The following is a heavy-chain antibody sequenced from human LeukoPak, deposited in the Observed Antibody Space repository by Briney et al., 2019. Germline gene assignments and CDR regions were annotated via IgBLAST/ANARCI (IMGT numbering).Heavy chain of an antibody. J-gene: IGHJ3*02. V-gene: IGHV3-30*02. CDR1: GFTFSSYG. Sequence: GGSLRLSCAASGFTFSSYGMHWVRQAPGKGLEWVAFIRYDGSNKYYADSVKGRFTISRDNAKNSLYLQMNSLRAEDTAVYYCASDAFDIWGQGTMVTVSS. CDR2: IRYDGSNK. CDR3: ASDAFDI.